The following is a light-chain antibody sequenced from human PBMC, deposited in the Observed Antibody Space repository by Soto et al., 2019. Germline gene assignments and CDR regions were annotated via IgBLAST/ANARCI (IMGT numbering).Light chain of an antibody. CDR2: AAS. V-gene: IGKV1-39*01. J-gene: IGKJ2*01. CDR3: QQSYIMSEGYT. CDR1: QSISNH. Sequence: DIQVTRSPSSLSASAGDRVTITCRASQSISNHLNWYQQKPGKAPKLLIYAASTLQSGVPSRFSGSGSGTDFTLTITSLQPEDFATYYCQQSYIMSEGYTFGQGTKLEIK.